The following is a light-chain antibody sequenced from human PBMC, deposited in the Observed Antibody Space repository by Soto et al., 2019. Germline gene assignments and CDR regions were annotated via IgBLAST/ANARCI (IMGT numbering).Light chain of an antibody. V-gene: IGLV2-23*01. CDR2: EGS. J-gene: IGLJ3*02. CDR3: CSYAGSRSWV. CDR1: NNDVANYNL. Sequence: QSVLTQPASVSGSPGQSITISCTGINNDVANYNLVSWYQQHPGKAPKLRIYEGSKRPSGVSNRFSGSKSANTASLTISGLQAEDEADYYCCSYAGSRSWVFGGGTKLTVL.